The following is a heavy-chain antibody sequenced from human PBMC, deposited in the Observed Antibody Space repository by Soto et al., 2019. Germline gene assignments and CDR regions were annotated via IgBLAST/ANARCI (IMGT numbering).Heavy chain of an antibody. CDR1: GFTFSSYA. CDR3: AKYGDYAGYYYYGMDV. Sequence: GGSLRLSCAASGFTFSSYAMSWVRQAPGKGLEWGSAISGSGGSTYYADSVKGRFTISRDNSKNTLYLQMNSLRAEDTAVYYCAKYGDYAGYYYYGMDVWGQGTTVTVSS. D-gene: IGHD4-17*01. J-gene: IGHJ6*02. CDR2: ISGSGGST. V-gene: IGHV3-23*01.